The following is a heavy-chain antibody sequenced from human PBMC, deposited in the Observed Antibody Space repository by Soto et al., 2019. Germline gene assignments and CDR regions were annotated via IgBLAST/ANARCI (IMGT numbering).Heavy chain of an antibody. J-gene: IGHJ4*02. V-gene: IGHV3-7*01. Sequence: GGLRLSCAASGFTFSSYWMSWVRQAPGKGLEWVANIKQDGSEKYYVDSVKGRFTISRDNAKNSLYLQMNSLRAEDTAVYYCARERYYGSGSYYNEFDYWGQGTLVTVSS. D-gene: IGHD3-10*01. CDR1: GFTFSSYW. CDR3: ARERYYGSGSYYNEFDY. CDR2: IKQDGSEK.